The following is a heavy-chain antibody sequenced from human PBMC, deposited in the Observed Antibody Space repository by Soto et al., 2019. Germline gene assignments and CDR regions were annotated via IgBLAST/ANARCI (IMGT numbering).Heavy chain of an antibody. Sequence: SETLSLTYTVAGGYIRSYYCSWIRKPQGKGLEWIGYIYYSGSTNYNPSLKSRVTISVDTSKNQFSLKLSSVTAADTAVYYCARGTTYYYDSSGYNWFDPWGQGTLVTVSS. D-gene: IGHD3-22*01. J-gene: IGHJ5*02. CDR2: IYYSGST. V-gene: IGHV4-59*01. CDR3: ARGTTYYYDSSGYNWFDP. CDR1: GGYIRSYY.